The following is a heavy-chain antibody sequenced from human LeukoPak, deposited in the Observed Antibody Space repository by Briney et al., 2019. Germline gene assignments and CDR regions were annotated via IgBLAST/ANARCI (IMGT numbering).Heavy chain of an antibody. J-gene: IGHJ4*02. D-gene: IGHD6-13*01. CDR3: ARETGYSTSWYAYYFDY. Sequence: GGSLRLSCVGSGFTFRSHAMSWVRQAPGKGLEWVSVIHSDGTTHYADSVKGRFTISRDNSKNTLYLQMNSLRVEDTAMYYCARETGYSTSWYAYYFDYWGQGTLVTVAS. V-gene: IGHV3-53*01. CDR1: GFTFRSHA. CDR2: IHSDGTT.